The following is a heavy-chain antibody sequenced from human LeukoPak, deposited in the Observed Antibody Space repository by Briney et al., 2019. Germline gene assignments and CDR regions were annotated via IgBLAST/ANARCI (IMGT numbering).Heavy chain of an antibody. D-gene: IGHD1-26*01. CDR2: MYYSGST. Sequence: PSETLSLTCTVSGGSISSYYWSWIRQPPGKGLEWIGSMYYSGSTNYNPSLKSRLTISVDTSKNQFSLRLSSVTAADTAVYYCARDGCPTTKSGCVGNWFDPWGQGTLVTVSS. J-gene: IGHJ5*02. V-gene: IGHV4-59*01. CDR1: GGSISSYY. CDR3: ARDGCPTTKSGCVGNWFDP.